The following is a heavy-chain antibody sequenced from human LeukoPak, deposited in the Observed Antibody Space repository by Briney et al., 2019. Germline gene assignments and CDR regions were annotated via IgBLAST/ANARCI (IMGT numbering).Heavy chain of an antibody. D-gene: IGHD2-15*01. CDR2: ISGSGGST. V-gene: IGHV3-23*01. CDR1: GFTFSSYA. CDR3: AKASLVVVAAANYYYYYGMDV. Sequence: PGGSLRLSCAASGFTFSSYAMSWVRQAPGKGLEWVSAISGSGGSTYYADSVKGRFTISRDNSKNTLYLQMNSLRAEDTAVYYCAKASLVVVAAANYYYYYGMDVWGQGTTVTVSS. J-gene: IGHJ6*02.